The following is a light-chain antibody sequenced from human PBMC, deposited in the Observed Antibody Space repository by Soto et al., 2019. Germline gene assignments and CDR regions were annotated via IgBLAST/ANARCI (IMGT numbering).Light chain of an antibody. CDR3: QQYKSYPWT. V-gene: IGKV1-5*01. Sequence: IQMTQSPSPLSASLGDPVTLPCGASQSISNWLAWYQQKTGTAPKLLIYHASTLESGVPSRFSGSGYGTEVTLTISSLQTADFTTYYCQQYKSYPWTFGQGTKVDIK. CDR2: HAS. J-gene: IGKJ1*01. CDR1: QSISNW.